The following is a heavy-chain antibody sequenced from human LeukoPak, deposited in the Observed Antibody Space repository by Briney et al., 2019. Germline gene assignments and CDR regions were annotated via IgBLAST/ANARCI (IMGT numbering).Heavy chain of an antibody. CDR3: ARGEDYDFWSGYSSAAEYYFDY. D-gene: IGHD3-3*01. V-gene: IGHV4-4*07. J-gene: IGHJ4*01. CDR1: GGSISSYY. CDR2: IYTSGST. Sequence: PSETLSLTCTVSGGSISSYYWSWIRQPAGKGLEWIGRIYTSGSTNYNPSLKSRVTMSVDTSKNQFSLKLSSVTAADTAVYYCARGEDYDFWSGYSSAAEYYFDYWGQGTLATVSS.